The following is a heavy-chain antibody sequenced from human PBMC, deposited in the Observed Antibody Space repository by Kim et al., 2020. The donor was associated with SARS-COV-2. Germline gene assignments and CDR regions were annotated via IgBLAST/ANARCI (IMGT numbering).Heavy chain of an antibody. CDR1: GYTFSRSS. J-gene: IGHJ4*02. CDR2: IGAGDGNT. D-gene: IGHD1-26*01. CDR3: ARDGGTWDIDY. Sequence: ASVKVSCKASGYTFSRSSIHWVRQAPGQRLEWMGWIGAGDGNTKFSQRFQGRVTLTRDTSASTAYMELSSLRSEDTAVYYCARDGGTWDIDYWGQGTLVTVSS. V-gene: IGHV1-3*01.